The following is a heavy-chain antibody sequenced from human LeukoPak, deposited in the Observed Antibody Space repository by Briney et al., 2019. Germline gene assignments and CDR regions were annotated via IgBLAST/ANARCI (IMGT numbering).Heavy chain of an antibody. CDR1: RFTFSSYA. D-gene: IGHD3-22*01. J-gene: IGHJ4*02. CDR2: ISGSGGST. V-gene: IGHV3-23*01. CDR3: ANMVVVIATGY. Sequence: GGSLRLSCAASRFTFSSYAMSWVRQAPGKGLEWVSAISGSGGSTSYADSVKGRFTISRDNSKNTLYLQMNSLRAEDTAVYYCANMVVVIATGYWGQGTLVTVSS.